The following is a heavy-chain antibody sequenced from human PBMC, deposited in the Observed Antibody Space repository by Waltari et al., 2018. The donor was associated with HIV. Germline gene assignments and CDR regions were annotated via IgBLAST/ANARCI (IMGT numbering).Heavy chain of an antibody. J-gene: IGHJ4*02. CDR1: GLTFSSYW. CDR3: ARDFYGSVGY. CDR2: IKSDGSSR. V-gene: IGHV3-74*01. D-gene: IGHD3-10*01. Sequence: EVQLVESGGGLVQPGGSLRLSCAGSGLTFSSYWMHWVRQAPGKGLVWVSRIKSDGSSRSYRDSVKGRFTISRDNAKNTLYLQMNSLRAEDTAVYYCARDFYGSVGYWGQGTLVTVSS.